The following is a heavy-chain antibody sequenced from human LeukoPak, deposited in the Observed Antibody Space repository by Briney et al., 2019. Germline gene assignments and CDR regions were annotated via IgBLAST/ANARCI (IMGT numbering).Heavy chain of an antibody. CDR3: AKDGVYYYDSSGYNFDY. CDR1: GFTFSSYG. CDR2: IRYDGSNK. Sequence: GGSLRLSCAASGFTFSSYGMHWVRQAPGKGLEGVAFIRYDGSNKYYADSVKGRFTISRDNSKNTLYLQMNSLRAEDTAVYYCAKDGVYYYDSSGYNFDYWGQGTLVTVSS. J-gene: IGHJ4*02. D-gene: IGHD3-22*01. V-gene: IGHV3-30*02.